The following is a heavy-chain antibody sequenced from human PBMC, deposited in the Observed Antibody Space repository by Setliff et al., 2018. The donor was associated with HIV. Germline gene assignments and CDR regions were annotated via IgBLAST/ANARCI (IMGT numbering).Heavy chain of an antibody. J-gene: IGHJ3*02. V-gene: IGHV3-23*01. D-gene: IGHD3-10*01. Sequence: GGSLRLSCAASGFTFSSYSMNWVRQAPGKGLEWVSAISSGGEIMFYADSVKGRFTISRDNSKNTLYLQMNSLRAEDTAVYYCARDLRLYGSGSYLLLLNDAFDIWGQGTMVTVSS. CDR1: GFTFSSYS. CDR3: ARDLRLYGSGSYLLLLNDAFDI. CDR2: ISSGGEIM.